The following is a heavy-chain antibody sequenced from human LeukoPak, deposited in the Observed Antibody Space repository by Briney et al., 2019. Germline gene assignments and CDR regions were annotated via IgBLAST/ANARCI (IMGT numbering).Heavy chain of an antibody. CDR2: ICSSADIV. J-gene: IGHJ4*02. Sequence: GGSLRLSCAASVFTLTSYSMNWVRQAPGKGLEWVSEICSSADIVYYAQSPRGRFTISRDNGDNSLFLQMNSMRPDDTAVYFCARETVAGTFDYWSQGTVVTVS. D-gene: IGHD6-19*01. CDR1: VFTLTSYS. CDR3: ARETVAGTFDY. V-gene: IGHV3-48*04.